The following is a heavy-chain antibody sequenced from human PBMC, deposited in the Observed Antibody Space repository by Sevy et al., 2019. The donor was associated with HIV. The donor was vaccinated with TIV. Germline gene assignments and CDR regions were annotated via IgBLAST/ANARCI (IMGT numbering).Heavy chain of an antibody. D-gene: IGHD6-19*01. Sequence: GGSLRLSCAASGFIFSDYAMHWVRQAPGKGLVWVSRINSDGSSTSYADSVKGRFTISRDNAKNTLYLQMNSLRAEDTAVYYCARESIAVAGIDYWGQGTLVTVSS. CDR2: INSDGSST. CDR1: GFIFSDYA. CDR3: ARESIAVAGIDY. V-gene: IGHV3-74*01. J-gene: IGHJ4*02.